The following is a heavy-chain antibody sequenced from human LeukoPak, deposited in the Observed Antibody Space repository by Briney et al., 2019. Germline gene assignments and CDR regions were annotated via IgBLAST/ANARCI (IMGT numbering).Heavy chain of an antibody. D-gene: IGHD5-18*01. CDR2: ILSKTDGETT. V-gene: IGHV3-15*01. CDR1: GFTFSNAW. Sequence: GGSLRLSCAASGFTFSNAWMSWVRQAPGKGLEWVGRILSKTDGETTDYAAPVKGRFTISRDDSKNTLYLQMNSLKTEDTAVYYCTTVDTAMVQDYWGQGTLVTVSS. CDR3: TTVDTAMVQDY. J-gene: IGHJ4*02.